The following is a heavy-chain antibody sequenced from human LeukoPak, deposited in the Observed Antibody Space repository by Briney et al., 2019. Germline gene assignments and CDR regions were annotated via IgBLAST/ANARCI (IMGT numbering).Heavy chain of an antibody. J-gene: IGHJ4*02. Sequence: ASVKVSCKASGYTFTGYYMHWVRQAPGQGLEWMGWINPNSGGTNYAQKFQGRVTMTRDTSISTVYMELSRLRSDDTAVYYCARALYRGELGRLDYWGQGTLVTVSS. CDR2: INPNSGGT. CDR3: ARALYRGELGRLDY. CDR1: GYTFTGYY. D-gene: IGHD1-26*01. V-gene: IGHV1-2*02.